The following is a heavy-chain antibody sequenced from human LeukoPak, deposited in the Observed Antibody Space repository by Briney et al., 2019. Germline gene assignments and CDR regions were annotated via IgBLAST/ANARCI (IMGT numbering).Heavy chain of an antibody. CDR2: INPNSGGT. Sequence: ASVTVSCKASGYTFTSYYMHWVRQAPGQGLEWMGWINPNSGGTNYAQKFQGRVTMTRDTSISTAYMELSRLRSDDTAVYYCARDRGTMIVVVIPTPSDYWGQGTLVTVSS. J-gene: IGHJ4*02. D-gene: IGHD3-22*01. CDR3: ARDRGTMIVVVIPTPSDY. CDR1: GYTFTSYY. V-gene: IGHV1-2*02.